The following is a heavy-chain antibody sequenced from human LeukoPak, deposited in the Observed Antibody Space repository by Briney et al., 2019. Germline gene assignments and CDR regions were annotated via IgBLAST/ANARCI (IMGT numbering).Heavy chain of an antibody. CDR2: IKQDGSEK. D-gene: IGHD6-13*01. J-gene: IGHJ5*02. Sequence: GGSLRLSCAASGFTFSSYWMTWVRQTPGKGLEWVANIKQDGSEKYYVDSVKGRFTISRDNAKSSLYLQMNSLRAEDTAVYYCARRGSSSWPNWFDPWGQGTLVTVSS. V-gene: IGHV3-7*03. CDR1: GFTFSSYW. CDR3: ARRGSSSWPNWFDP.